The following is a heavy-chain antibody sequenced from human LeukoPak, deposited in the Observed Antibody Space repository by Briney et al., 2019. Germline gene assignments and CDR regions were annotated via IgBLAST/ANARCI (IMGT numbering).Heavy chain of an antibody. D-gene: IGHD6-13*01. V-gene: IGHV3-9*01. Sequence: PGRSLRLSCAASGFTFDDYAMHWVRQAPGKGLEWVSGISWNSGSIGYADSVKGRFTISRDNAKNSLYLQMNSLRAEDTALYYCAKSQIAAAGFPFDYWSQGTLVTVSS. CDR2: ISWNSGSI. CDR3: AKSQIAAAGFPFDY. J-gene: IGHJ4*02. CDR1: GFTFDDYA.